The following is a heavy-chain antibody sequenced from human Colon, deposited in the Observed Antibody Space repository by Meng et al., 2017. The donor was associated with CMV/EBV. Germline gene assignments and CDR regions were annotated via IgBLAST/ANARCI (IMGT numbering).Heavy chain of an antibody. Sequence: GESLKISCKASGYRLTDYWIGWVRQMPGKGLEWMGIIYPGDSDTRYSPSFQGQVTISADKSISTAYLQWNSLKASDSAIYYCARHVLGGGGDWGWFDPWGQGTLVTVSS. J-gene: IGHJ5*02. V-gene: IGHV5-51*01. CDR2: IYPGDSDT. CDR3: ARHVLGGGGDWGWFDP. D-gene: IGHD2-21*01. CDR1: GYRLTDYW.